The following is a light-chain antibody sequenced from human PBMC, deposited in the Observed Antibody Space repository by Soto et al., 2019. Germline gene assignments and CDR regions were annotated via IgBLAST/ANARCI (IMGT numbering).Light chain of an antibody. CDR1: QSISSN. CDR2: GAS. Sequence: IVMTQSPATLSVSPLEIATLSCMASQSISSNLAWYQQKPGQAPRLLIYGASTRATGIPARFSGSGSGTEFTLTISSLQSEDFGVYYCQQYNKGPVTFGQGTKVDIK. CDR3: QQYNKGPVT. V-gene: IGKV3-15*01. J-gene: IGKJ1*01.